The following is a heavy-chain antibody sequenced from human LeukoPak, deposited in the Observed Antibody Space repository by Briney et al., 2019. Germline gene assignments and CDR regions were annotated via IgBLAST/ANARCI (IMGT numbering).Heavy chain of an antibody. Sequence: PSETLSLTCAVYGGSFSGYYWSWIRQPPGKGLEWIGEINHSGSTNYNPSLKSRVTISVDTSKNQFSLKLSSVTAADTAVYYCASTDYYYYYGMDVWGQGTTATVSS. J-gene: IGHJ6*02. CDR2: INHSGST. CDR1: GGSFSGYY. CDR3: ASTDYYYYYGMDV. V-gene: IGHV4-34*01.